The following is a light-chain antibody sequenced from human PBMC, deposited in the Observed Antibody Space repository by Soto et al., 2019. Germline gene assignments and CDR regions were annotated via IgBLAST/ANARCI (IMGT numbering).Light chain of an antibody. CDR1: QSMYNY. Sequence: DIQMTQSPSSLSASVGDRVTITCRASQSMYNYLNWYQQKPRKAPKLLIYAASSLQSGVPSRFSGSGSGTDFTLTISSLQPEDFATYYCQQRYSTPVTFGQGTKLEIK. CDR3: QQRYSTPVT. J-gene: IGKJ2*01. CDR2: AAS. V-gene: IGKV1-39*01.